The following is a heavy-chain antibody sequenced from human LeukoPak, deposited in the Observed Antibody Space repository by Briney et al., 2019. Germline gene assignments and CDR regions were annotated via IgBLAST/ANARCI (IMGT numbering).Heavy chain of an antibody. D-gene: IGHD2-2*02. CDR3: ATDCSSTSCYTGLLRD. CDR1: GYTFTGCY. J-gene: IGHJ4*02. CDR2: INPNSGGT. Sequence: ASVKVSCKASGYTFTGCYMHWVRQAPGQGLEWMGWINPNSGGTNYAQKFQGRVTMTRDTSISTAYMELSRLRSDDTAVYYCATDCSSTSCYTGLLRDWGQGTLVTVSS. V-gene: IGHV1-2*02.